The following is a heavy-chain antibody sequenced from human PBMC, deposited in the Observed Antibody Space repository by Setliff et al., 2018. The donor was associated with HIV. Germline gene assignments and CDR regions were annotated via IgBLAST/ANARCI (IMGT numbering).Heavy chain of an antibody. CDR1: GYTFTSYY. CDR3: ARDLLSGWYHYYYYMDV. Sequence: ASVKVSCKASGYTFTSYYMHWVRQAPGQGLEWKGIINPSGGSTSYAQKFQGRVTMTRDTSTSTVYMELSSLRSEDTAVYYCARDLLSGWYHYYYYMDVWGKGTTVTVSS. D-gene: IGHD6-19*01. CDR2: INPSGGST. V-gene: IGHV1-46*03. J-gene: IGHJ6*03.